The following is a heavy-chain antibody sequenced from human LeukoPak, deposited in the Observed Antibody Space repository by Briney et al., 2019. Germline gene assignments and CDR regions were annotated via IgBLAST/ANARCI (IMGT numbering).Heavy chain of an antibody. CDR3: TSFTGLMVYAYSWYEGY. Sequence: ASVKVFCKASGYTFTGYYMHWVRQAPGQRLEWMGRINPNSGAPNYAQKFQGRVTMTRATSISTASMELSRLRADATVEYYCTSFTGLMVYAYSWYEGYWGQGTLVTVSS. V-gene: IGHV1-2*05. D-gene: IGHD2-8*01. CDR1: GYTFTGYY. CDR2: INPNSGAP. J-gene: IGHJ4*02.